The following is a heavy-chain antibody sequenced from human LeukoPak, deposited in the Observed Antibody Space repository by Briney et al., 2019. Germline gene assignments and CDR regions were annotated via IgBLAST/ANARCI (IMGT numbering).Heavy chain of an antibody. CDR2: INQGGSDK. J-gene: IGHJ1*01. CDR1: GFTFSGHW. D-gene: IGHD1-14*01. CDR3: TRDRSRAEDV. Sequence: GGSVTLSCAASGFTFSGHWMSWVRQAPGKGLEWVANINQGGSDKYYVDSVKGRFTISRDNANNLLYLQMNSLRGEDTAVYYCTRDRSRAEDVWGQGTLVTVSS. V-gene: IGHV3-7*01.